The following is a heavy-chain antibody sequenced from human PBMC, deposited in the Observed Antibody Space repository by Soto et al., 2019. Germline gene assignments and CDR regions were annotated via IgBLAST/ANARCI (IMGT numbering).Heavy chain of an antibody. D-gene: IGHD3-22*01. V-gene: IGHV1-46*01. J-gene: IGHJ3*02. CDR1: GYTFTSYY. CDR3: ARVYYDSSGYYLEPIAFDI. Sequence: GASVKVSCKASGYTFTSYYMHWVRQAPGQGLEWMGIINPSGGSTSYAQKFQGRVTVTRDTSTSTVYMELSSLRSEDTAVYYCARVYYDSSGYYLEPIAFDIWGQGTMVTVS. CDR2: INPSGGST.